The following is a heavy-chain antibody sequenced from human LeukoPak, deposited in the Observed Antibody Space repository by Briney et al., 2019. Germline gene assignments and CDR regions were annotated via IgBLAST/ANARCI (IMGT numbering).Heavy chain of an antibody. J-gene: IGHJ3*02. V-gene: IGHV4-59*08. CDR1: GGSLTRYH. CDR2: INYGGST. Sequence: AETLSLTCTVSGGSLTRYHWGWIRQPPGKGLEWIGYINYGGSTNYSPSLESGVTISLDTSKNQISLELSSVTAADTAVYYCARRGVGATTWHAFDIWGQGTMVTVCS. D-gene: IGHD1-26*01. CDR3: ARRGVGATTWHAFDI.